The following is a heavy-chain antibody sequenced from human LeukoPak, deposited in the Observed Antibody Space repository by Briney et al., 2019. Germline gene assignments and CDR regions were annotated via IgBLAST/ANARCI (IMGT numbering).Heavy chain of an antibody. J-gene: IGHJ4*02. CDR3: ARGTYYYEF. Sequence: GGSLRLSCAASGFSFSVYEIHWVRQAPGKGLEWVAYMNQLGNEKKYLDSVKGRFTISRDNAKNSLYLQMNSLRAEDTAVYYCARGTYYYEFWGQGTLVTVSS. CDR2: MNQLGNEK. CDR1: GFSFSVYE. V-gene: IGHV3-7*04. D-gene: IGHD3-16*01.